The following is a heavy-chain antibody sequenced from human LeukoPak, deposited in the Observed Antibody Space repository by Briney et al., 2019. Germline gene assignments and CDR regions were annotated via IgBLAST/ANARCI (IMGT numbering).Heavy chain of an antibody. CDR1: GGSISSYY. J-gene: IGHJ4*02. Sequence: SETLSLTCTVSGGSISSYYWSWFRQPPGKGLEWIGYIYYSGSTNYNPSLKSRVTISVDTSKNQFSLKLSSVTAADTAVYYCARGVAVAGIPIWGQGTLVTVSS. CDR3: ARGVAVAGIPI. D-gene: IGHD6-19*01. CDR2: IYYSGST. V-gene: IGHV4-59*01.